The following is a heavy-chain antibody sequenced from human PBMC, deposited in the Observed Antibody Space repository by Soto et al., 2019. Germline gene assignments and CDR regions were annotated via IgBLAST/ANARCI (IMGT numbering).Heavy chain of an antibody. D-gene: IGHD3-3*01. V-gene: IGHV4-30-4*01. CDR1: GGSITSGDYY. CDR2: IYYSGST. Sequence: QVQLQESGPGLVKPSQTLSLTCTVSGGSITSGDYYWSWIRQPPGKGLEWIGYIYYSGSTYYNPSLKGRVTISVDASKNHFSLTMYSVTAADTAVYSCARVSPPTADSDFWNGYYTPDYWGQGTLVTVSS. CDR3: ARVSPPTADSDFWNGYYTPDY. J-gene: IGHJ4*02.